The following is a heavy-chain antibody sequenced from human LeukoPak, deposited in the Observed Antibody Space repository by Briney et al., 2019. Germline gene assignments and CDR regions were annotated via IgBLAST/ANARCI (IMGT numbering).Heavy chain of an antibody. J-gene: IGHJ3*02. V-gene: IGHV1-2*02. CDR3: AGLRVPRGGPYDAFDI. Sequence: ASVKVSCKASGYTFSDYYIHWVRQAPGEGLEWMGWINPNSGGASYAQKFQGRVTMTRDTSINTTYMELNRLTSDDTAVYYCAGLRVPRGGPYDAFDIWGQGTTVTVSS. CDR2: INPNSGGA. CDR1: GYTFSDYY.